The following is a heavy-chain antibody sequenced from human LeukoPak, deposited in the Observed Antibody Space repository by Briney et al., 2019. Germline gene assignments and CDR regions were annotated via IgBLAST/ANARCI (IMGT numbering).Heavy chain of an antibody. D-gene: IGHD3-22*01. V-gene: IGHV4-59*08. CDR3: ARQGGEYYSDSRGYYYYFDY. J-gene: IGHJ4*02. Sequence: SETLSLTCTVSGGTISSYYWSWIRQPPGKGLEWIGYIYYSGSTKYNPSLRSRLTMSVDTSKNQFSQKLSSVSAADPAVYYCARQGGEYYSDSRGYYYYFDYWGQGTLVTVSS. CDR2: IYYSGST. CDR1: GGTISSYY.